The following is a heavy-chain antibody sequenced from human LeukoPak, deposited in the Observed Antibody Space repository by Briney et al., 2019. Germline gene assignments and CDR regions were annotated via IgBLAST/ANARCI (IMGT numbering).Heavy chain of an antibody. CDR1: GYTFTGYY. Sequence: ASVKVSCKASGYTFTGYYIHWVRQAPGQGLEWMGWVNPNSGDTNYAQKFQGRVTMTRDTSISTAYLDLSSLRSDDTAVYYCARGVEYNYWGQGTLVTVSS. D-gene: IGHD2/OR15-2a*01. CDR2: VNPNSGDT. J-gene: IGHJ4*02. CDR3: ARGVEYNY. V-gene: IGHV1-2*02.